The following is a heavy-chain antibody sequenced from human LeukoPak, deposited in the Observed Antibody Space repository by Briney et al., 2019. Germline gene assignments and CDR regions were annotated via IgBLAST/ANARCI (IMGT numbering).Heavy chain of an antibody. D-gene: IGHD6-13*01. Sequence: GGSLRPSCAASGISFSSYGMSWVRQAPGKGLEWVSTLSSMGTTFYAGSVEGRFTISRANSENTLYLQMDSLRAADTALYYCARVGYSSSWFFFNFWGQGTLVTVSS. J-gene: IGHJ4*02. CDR3: ARVGYSSSWFFFNF. CDR1: GISFSSYG. V-gene: IGHV3-23*05. CDR2: LSSMGTT.